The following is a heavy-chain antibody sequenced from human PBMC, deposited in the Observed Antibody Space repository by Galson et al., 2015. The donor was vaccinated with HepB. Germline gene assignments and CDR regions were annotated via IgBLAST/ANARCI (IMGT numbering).Heavy chain of an antibody. J-gene: IGHJ6*02. D-gene: IGHD2-2*01. Sequence: SLRLSCAASGFTFSSYAMTWVRQAPGKGLEWVSYISSSSSTIYYADSVKGRFTISRDNAKNSLYLQMNSLRAEDTAVYYCARGGLVVVPAAHKGMDVWGQGTTVTVSS. CDR1: GFTFSSYA. CDR3: ARGGLVVVPAAHKGMDV. V-gene: IGHV3-48*01. CDR2: ISSSSSTI.